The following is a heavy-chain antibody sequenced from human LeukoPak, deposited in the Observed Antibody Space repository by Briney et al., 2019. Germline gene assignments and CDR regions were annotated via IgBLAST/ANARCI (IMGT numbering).Heavy chain of an antibody. V-gene: IGHV4-39*02. CDR3: ARAEPSALLAFDI. CDR1: GGSISAGGYY. D-gene: IGHD1-14*01. J-gene: IGHJ3*02. Sequence: PSETLSLTCTVSGGSISAGGYYWGWIRQPPGRGLEWIGCISYSGSTNYNPSLKSRLTMSVDTSKNQLSLKLRSVTAADTAVYYCARAEPSALLAFDIWGQGTMVTVSS. CDR2: ISYSGST.